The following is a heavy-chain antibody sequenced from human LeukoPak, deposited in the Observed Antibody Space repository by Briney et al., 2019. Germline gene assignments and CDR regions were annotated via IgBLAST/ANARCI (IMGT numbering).Heavy chain of an antibody. D-gene: IGHD2-21*02. Sequence: SETLSLTCTVSGGSISSGDYYWSWIRQPPGKGLEWIGYIYYSGSTYYNPSLKSRVTISVDTSKNQFSLKLSSVTAADTAVYYCARGGPPYCGGDCYPNWFDPWGQGTLVTVSS. CDR1: GGSISSGDYY. CDR3: ARGGPPYCGGDCYPNWFDP. CDR2: IYYSGST. J-gene: IGHJ5*02. V-gene: IGHV4-30-4*01.